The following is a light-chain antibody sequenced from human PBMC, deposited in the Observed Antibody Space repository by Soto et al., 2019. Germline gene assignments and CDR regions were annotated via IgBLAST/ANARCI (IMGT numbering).Light chain of an antibody. CDR2: AAS. CDR3: QQATSLPRT. J-gene: IGKJ1*01. CDR1: QGITSW. Sequence: DIQMTQSPSFVSASVGDRVTISCRASQGITSWLAWYQQKPGKAPKLLIYAASTLQGWVPSRFSGSGSGTEFTLTISSLKPEDFATYYCQQATSLPRTFGQGTKVQIK. V-gene: IGKV1-12*01.